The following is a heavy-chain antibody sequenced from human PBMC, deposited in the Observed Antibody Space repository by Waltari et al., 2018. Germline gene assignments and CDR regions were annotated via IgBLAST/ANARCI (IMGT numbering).Heavy chain of an antibody. Sequence: EVQVVESGGGLVQPGGSLRLSCAASGFTFSRYCMHWVRQAPGKGLVWVSRINGDGSNTTYADSVKGRFTISRDNARNTLYLQMNSLSAEDTALYYCARSENAFDYWGQGTLVTVSS. CDR3: ARSENAFDY. CDR2: INGDGSNT. V-gene: IGHV3-74*01. CDR1: GFTFSRYC. J-gene: IGHJ4*02.